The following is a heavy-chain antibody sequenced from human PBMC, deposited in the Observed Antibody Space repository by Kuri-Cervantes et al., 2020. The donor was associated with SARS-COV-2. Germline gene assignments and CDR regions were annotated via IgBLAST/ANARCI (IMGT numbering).Heavy chain of an antibody. J-gene: IGHJ4*02. D-gene: IGHD2-21*01. V-gene: IGHV4-34*01. CDR3: ARLPFCGGDCYYFDY. CDR2: INHSGST. CDR1: GGSFSGYY. Sequence: SETLSLTCAVYGGSFSGYYWSWIRQPPGKGLEWIGEINHSGSTNYNPSLKGRVTISVDTSKNQFSLNLSSVTAADTAVYYCARLPFCGGDCYYFDYWSQGTLVTVSS.